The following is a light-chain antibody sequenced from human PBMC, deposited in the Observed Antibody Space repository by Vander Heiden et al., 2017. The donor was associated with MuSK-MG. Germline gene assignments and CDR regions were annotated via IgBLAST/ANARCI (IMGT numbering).Light chain of an antibody. J-gene: IGLJ2*01. CDR3: QVWDSSRV. CDR2: YDT. Sequence: SYLLTQPPSLSVAPGKTARITCGGSNIENIGVHWYQQKPGQAPVTVIYYDTARPSGIPERFSGSKSGNMATLTISRVEAGDEDDYYCQVWDSSRVFGGGTKLTVL. CDR1: NIENIG. V-gene: IGLV3-21*04.